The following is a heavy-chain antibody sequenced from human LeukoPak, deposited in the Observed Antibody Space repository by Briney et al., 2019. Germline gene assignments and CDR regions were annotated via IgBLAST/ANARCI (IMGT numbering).Heavy chain of an antibody. CDR2: ISYDGSNK. CDR1: GFTFSSYA. V-gene: IGHV3-30-3*02. CDR3: AKQREGTSWSPDY. J-gene: IGHJ4*02. D-gene: IGHD6-13*01. Sequence: QPGGSLRLSCAASGFTFSSYAMHWVRQAPGKGLEWVAVISYDGSNKYYADSVEGRFTISRDNSKNTLYLQMNSLRADDTAVYYCAKQREGTSWSPDYWGQGTLVTVSS.